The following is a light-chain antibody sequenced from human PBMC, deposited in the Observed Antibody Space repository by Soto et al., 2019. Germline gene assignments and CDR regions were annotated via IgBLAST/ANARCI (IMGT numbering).Light chain of an antibody. J-gene: IGKJ1*01. CDR1: QSLVHSDGNTY. V-gene: IGKV2-24*01. CDR2: RIS. Sequence: DIVLTQTPLSSPVTLGQPASISCRSSQSLVHSDGNTYLSWLHQRPGQSPRLLIYRISDRFSGVPERFSGSGAGTDFTLKISRVEAEDVGIYYCLQVSHCPCTFGQGTKVEIK. CDR3: LQVSHCPCT.